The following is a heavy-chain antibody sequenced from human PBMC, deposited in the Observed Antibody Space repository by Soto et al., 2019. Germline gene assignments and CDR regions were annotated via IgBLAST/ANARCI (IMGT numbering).Heavy chain of an antibody. CDR1: GYSISSGYY. V-gene: IGHV4-38-2*02. CDR2: IFHSGST. CDR3: ARDRSAGITGEFDP. D-gene: IGHD1-20*01. J-gene: IGHJ5*02. Sequence: SETLSLTCAISGYSISSGYYWGWIRQPPGKGLEWIGSIFHSGSTYYNPFLKSRVTISVDTSKNQFSLKLRSVTAADTAVYYCARDRSAGITGEFDPWGQGARVTVSS.